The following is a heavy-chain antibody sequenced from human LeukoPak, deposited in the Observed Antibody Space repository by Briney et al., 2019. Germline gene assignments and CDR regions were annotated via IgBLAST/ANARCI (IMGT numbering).Heavy chain of an antibody. D-gene: IGHD2/OR15-2a*01. V-gene: IGHV4-59*01. CDR2: IYHSGST. Sequence: SETLSLTCSVSGASISGYYWSWIRQPPGKGLEWFGHIYHSGSTTYNPSLKSRVTISVDSSKNQFSLRLSSVTAADTAVYYCARCLSRCNNGFDIWGQGTMVTVSS. CDR3: ARCLSRCNNGFDI. CDR1: GASISGYY. J-gene: IGHJ3*02.